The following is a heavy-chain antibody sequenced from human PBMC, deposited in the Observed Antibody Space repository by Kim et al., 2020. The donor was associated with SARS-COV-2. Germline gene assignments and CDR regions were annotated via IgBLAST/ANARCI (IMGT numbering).Heavy chain of an antibody. CDR2: ISSRSVYT. V-gene: IGHV3-11*06. D-gene: IGHD3-10*01. CDR3: ARALWSGDHTYYFDY. CDR1: GFTFTDYF. Sequence: GGSLRLSCAASGFTFTDYFMGWIRQAPGKGLEWISYISSRSVYTRYADSVKGRFTISRDNAKKSVSLEMSSLRADDTAVYYCARALWSGDHTYYFDYWG. J-gene: IGHJ4*01.